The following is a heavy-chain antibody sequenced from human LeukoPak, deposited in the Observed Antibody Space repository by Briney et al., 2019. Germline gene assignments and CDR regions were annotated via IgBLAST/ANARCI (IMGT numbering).Heavy chain of an antibody. V-gene: IGHV4-30-4*08. CDR1: GGSISSGDYY. J-gene: IGHJ4*02. D-gene: IGHD4-17*01. CDR3: ARVADYGDCDC. Sequence: SETLSLTCTVSGGSISSGDYYWRWIRQPPGKGLEWIGYIYYSGSTYYNPSLKSRVTISVDTSKNQFSLKLSSVTAADTAVYYCARVADYGDCDCWGQGTLVTVSS. CDR2: IYYSGST.